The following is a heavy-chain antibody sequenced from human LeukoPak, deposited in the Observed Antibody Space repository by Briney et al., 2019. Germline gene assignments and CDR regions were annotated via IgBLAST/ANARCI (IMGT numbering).Heavy chain of an antibody. J-gene: IGHJ5*02. V-gene: IGHV4-38-2*01. Sequence: PSETLSLTCAVSGYSISSGYYWGWIRQPPGKGLEWIGSIYHSGSTYYNPSLKSRVTISADTSKNQFSLKLSPVTAADTAVYYCARAREYYDSSGYYDRFDPWGQGTLVTVSS. CDR2: IYHSGST. CDR1: GYSISSGYY. CDR3: ARAREYYDSSGYYDRFDP. D-gene: IGHD3-22*01.